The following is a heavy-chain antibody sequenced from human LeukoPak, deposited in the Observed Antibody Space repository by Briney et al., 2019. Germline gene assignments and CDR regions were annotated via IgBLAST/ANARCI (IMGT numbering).Heavy chain of an antibody. CDR1: GFSFSAYL. Sequence: GGSLRLSCVAPGFSFSAYLMSWVRQAPGKGLEWVANIKQDGSQEFYLDSVKGRFTISRDNGNNSLYLHMSRLRIEDTAVYYCARHLKRFNLWGQGALVTVSS. CDR3: ARHLKRFNL. J-gene: IGHJ5*02. V-gene: IGHV3-7*04. CDR2: IKQDGSQE.